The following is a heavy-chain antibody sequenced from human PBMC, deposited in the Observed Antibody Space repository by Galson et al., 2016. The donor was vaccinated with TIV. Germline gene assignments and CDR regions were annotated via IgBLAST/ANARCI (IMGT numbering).Heavy chain of an antibody. CDR2: VSSSGRFL. V-gene: IGHV3-21*01. CDR3: ARVKGDGEYSYGAFEF. J-gene: IGHJ4*02. Sequence: SLRLSCAGFGFPFIHYSVNWVRQAPGKGLEWVASVSSSGRFLYYADSVEGRFTISKDNAKNSLKLQMNSLRVEDTAVYYCARVKGDGEYSYGAFEFWGQGTQVTVSS. CDR1: GFPFIHYS. D-gene: IGHD5-18*01.